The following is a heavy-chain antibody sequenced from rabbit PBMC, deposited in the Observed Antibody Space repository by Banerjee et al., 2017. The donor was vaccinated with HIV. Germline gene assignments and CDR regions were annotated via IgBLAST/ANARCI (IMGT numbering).Heavy chain of an antibody. Sequence: QEQLVESGGGLVKPGASLTLTCKASGFSFSNKYVMCWVRQAPGKGLEWIACINTSSGNTVYASWAKGRFTISKTSSTTVTLQMTTLTAADTATYFCARGTGGIGPFNLWGPGTLVTVS. CDR1: GFSFSNKYV. D-gene: IGHD4-2*01. CDR3: ARGTGGIGPFNL. J-gene: IGHJ4*01. V-gene: IGHV1S45*01. CDR2: INTSSGNT.